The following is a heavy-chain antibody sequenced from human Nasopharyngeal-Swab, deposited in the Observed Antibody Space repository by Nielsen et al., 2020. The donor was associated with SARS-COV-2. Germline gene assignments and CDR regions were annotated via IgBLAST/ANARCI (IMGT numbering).Heavy chain of an antibody. CDR3: ARGPVTGGDGMDV. Sequence: WIRQPPGKGLEWIGEINHSGSTNYNPSLKSRVTISVDTSKNQFSLKLSSVTAADTAVYYCARGPVTGGDGMDVWGQGTTVTVSS. J-gene: IGHJ6*02. CDR2: INHSGST. V-gene: IGHV4-34*01. D-gene: IGHD4-17*01.